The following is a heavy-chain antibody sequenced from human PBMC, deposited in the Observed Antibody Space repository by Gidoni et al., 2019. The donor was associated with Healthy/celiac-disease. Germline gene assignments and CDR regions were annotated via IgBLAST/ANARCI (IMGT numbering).Heavy chain of an antibody. V-gene: IGHV4-34*01. CDR3: ASLGAYCGGDCYAPWGMDV. Sequence: QVQLQQWGAVLLTPSETLSLTCAVYGGSFSGYYWSWIRQPPGKGLEWIGEITHSGSTNYNPSLKSRVTISVDTSKNQFSLKLSSVTAADTAVYYCASLGAYCGGDCYAPWGMDVWGQGTTVTVSS. D-gene: IGHD2-21*02. CDR1: GGSFSGYY. J-gene: IGHJ6*02. CDR2: ITHSGST.